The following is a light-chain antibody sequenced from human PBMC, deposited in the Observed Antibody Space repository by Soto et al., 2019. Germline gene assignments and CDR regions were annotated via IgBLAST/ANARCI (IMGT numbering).Light chain of an antibody. J-gene: IGLJ1*01. CDR2: EGS. CDR1: SSDVGSYNL. V-gene: IGLV2-23*01. CDR3: CSYAGSSTLYV. Sequence: QAASVSGSPGQSITISCTGTSSDVGSYNLVSWYQQHPGKAPKLMIYEGSKRPSGVSNRFSGSKSGNTASLTISGLQAEDEADYYCCSYAGSSTLYVFGTGTKLTVL.